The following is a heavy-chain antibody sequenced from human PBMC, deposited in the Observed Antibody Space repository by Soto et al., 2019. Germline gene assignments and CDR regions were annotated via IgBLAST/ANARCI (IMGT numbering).Heavy chain of an antibody. D-gene: IGHD3-22*01. CDR3: ARERGGLDYYDSSGYYSWGYYYYGMDV. Sequence: GASVKVSCKASGYTFTSYGISWVRQAPGQGLEWMGWISAYNGNTNYAQKLQGRVTMTTDTYTSTAYMERRSLRSDETAVYYCARERGGLDYYDSSGYYSWGYYYYGMDVWGQGTTVTVSS. CDR2: ISAYNGNT. V-gene: IGHV1-18*01. CDR1: GYTFTSYG. J-gene: IGHJ6*02.